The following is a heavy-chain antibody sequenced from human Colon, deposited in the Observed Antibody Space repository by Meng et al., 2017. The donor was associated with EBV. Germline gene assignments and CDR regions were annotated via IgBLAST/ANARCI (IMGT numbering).Heavy chain of an antibody. CDR2: ISGSGSST. CDR3: VKRSFGSGTYPFAY. Sequence: EVQLLESXXGWVQPGGSLRLAGAASGFTFSSYAMSWARQAPGKGLEWVSTISGSGSSTFYADSVKGRFTISRDNSKNTLYLQMNSLRAEDTAVYYCVKRSFGSGTYPFAYWGQGTLVTVSS. CDR1: GFTFSSYA. J-gene: IGHJ4*02. D-gene: IGHD3-10*01. V-gene: IGHV3-23*01.